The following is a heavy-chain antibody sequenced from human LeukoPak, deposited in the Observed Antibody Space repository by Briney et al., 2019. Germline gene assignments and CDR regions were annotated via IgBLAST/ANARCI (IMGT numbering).Heavy chain of an antibody. CDR2: IYYSGST. CDR3: ARRWGEYFDY. J-gene: IGHJ4*02. D-gene: IGHD3-10*01. Sequence: SETLSLTCTVSGGSISSSSYYWGWIRQPPGTGLEWIGSIYYSGSTYYNPSLKSRVTISVDTSKNQFSLKLSSVTAADTAVYYCARRWGEYFDYWGQGTLVTVSS. V-gene: IGHV4-39*01. CDR1: GGSISSSSYY.